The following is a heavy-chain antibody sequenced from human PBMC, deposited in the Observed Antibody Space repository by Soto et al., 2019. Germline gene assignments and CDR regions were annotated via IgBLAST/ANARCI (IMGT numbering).Heavy chain of an antibody. CDR2: IYYSGST. V-gene: IGHV4-39*01. Sequence: QRQLQESGPGLVKPSETLSLACTVSGGSIISSSYYWGWIRQPPGKGLEWIGSIYYSGSTYCNPSLKSRVTISVDTSKNHFSLKLSSVTAADTAVYYCARHNRVAAAGIFDYWGQGTLVTVSS. J-gene: IGHJ4*02. CDR1: GGSIISSSYY. D-gene: IGHD6-13*01. CDR3: ARHNRVAAAGIFDY.